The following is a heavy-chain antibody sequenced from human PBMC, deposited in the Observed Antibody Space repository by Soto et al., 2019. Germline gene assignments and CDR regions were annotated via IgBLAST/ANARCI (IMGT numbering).Heavy chain of an antibody. D-gene: IGHD4-17*01. CDR1: GGSISSYY. J-gene: IGHJ4*02. CDR2: IYYSGST. Sequence: SETLSLTCTVSGGSISSYYWSWIRKPPGKGLEWIGYIYYSGSTNYNPSLKSRVTISVDTSKNQFSLKLSSVTAADTAVYYCARAPPGDDYGDYTHYFDYWGQGTLVTVSS. V-gene: IGHV4-59*08. CDR3: ARAPPGDDYGDYTHYFDY.